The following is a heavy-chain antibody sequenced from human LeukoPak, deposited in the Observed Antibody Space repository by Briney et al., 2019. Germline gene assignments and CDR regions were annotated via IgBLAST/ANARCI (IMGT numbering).Heavy chain of an antibody. D-gene: IGHD3-10*01. CDR1: GGTFSIYA. CDR2: IIPIFGTA. V-gene: IGHV1-69*13. J-gene: IGHJ4*02. CDR3: ARGSGSYRAPFDY. Sequence: ASVNVSFKASGGTFSIYAISWVRQAPGQGLEWMGGIIPIFGTANYAQKFQGRVTITADESTSTAYMELSSLRSEDTAVYYCARGSGSYRAPFDYWGQGTLVTVSS.